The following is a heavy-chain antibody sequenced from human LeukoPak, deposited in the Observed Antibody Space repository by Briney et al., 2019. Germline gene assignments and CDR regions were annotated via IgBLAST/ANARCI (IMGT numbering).Heavy chain of an antibody. CDR2: IHTSGST. D-gene: IGHD6-19*01. CDR1: GGSISNYH. Sequence: SETLSLTCTVSGGSISNYHWSWIRQPAGKGLEWIGQIHTSGSTNYNPPLKSRVSMSIDTTEDQVSLTIRSVTAADTAFYYCARRDISSGWSFDYWGQGTLVIVSS. CDR3: ARRDISSGWSFDY. J-gene: IGHJ4*02. V-gene: IGHV4-4*07.